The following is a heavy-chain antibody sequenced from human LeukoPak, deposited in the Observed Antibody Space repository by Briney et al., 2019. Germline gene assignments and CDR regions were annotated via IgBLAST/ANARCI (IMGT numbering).Heavy chain of an antibody. V-gene: IGHV1-2*02. CDR2: INPNSGGT. CDR1: GYTFTGYY. J-gene: IGHJ6*02. CDR3: ARGEYCSSTSCYTLYYYGMDV. D-gene: IGHD2-2*02. Sequence: GASVKVSCKASGYTFTGYYMHWVRQAPGQGLEWMGWINPNSGGTNYAQKFQGRVTITADKSTSTAYMELSSLRSEDTAVYYCARGEYCSSTSCYTLYYYGMDVWGQGTTVTVSS.